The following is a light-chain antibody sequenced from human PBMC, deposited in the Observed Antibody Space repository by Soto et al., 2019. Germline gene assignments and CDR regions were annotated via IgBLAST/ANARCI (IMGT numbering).Light chain of an antibody. CDR1: QNVIKY. J-gene: IGKJ3*01. CDR2: AAS. Sequence: DIQMTQSPSSLSASVGDRVTITCRASQNVIKYLNWYQQKPGRAPNLLIYAASRLQSGVPSRFSASGSGTEFTRTISSLQPEDFATYYCQQSYSTLFTFGPGTKVEIK. CDR3: QQSYSTLFT. V-gene: IGKV1-39*01.